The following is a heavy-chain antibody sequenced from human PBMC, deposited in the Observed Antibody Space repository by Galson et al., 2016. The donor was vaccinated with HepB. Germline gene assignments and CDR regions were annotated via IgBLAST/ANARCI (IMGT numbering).Heavy chain of an antibody. Sequence: SLRLSCAASGFSFSTYAMSWVRQAPGKGLEWVAGITGRGDDTNYADSVKGRFTISRDNSKNTLFLQMNYLRGDDTALYYCVRRPGPLDYWGQGTLVTVSS. CDR2: ITGRGDDT. V-gene: IGHV3-23*01. D-gene: IGHD3-10*01. CDR1: GFSFSTYA. J-gene: IGHJ4*02. CDR3: VRRPGPLDY.